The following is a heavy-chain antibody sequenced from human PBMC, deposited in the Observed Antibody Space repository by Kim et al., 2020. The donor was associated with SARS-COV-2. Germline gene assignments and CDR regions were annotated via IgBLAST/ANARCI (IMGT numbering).Heavy chain of an antibody. Sequence: DYAAPVKGRFTISRDDSKNTLYLQMNSLKSEDTAMYYCSTDPIVVVTTGAYWGQGTLVTVSS. D-gene: IGHD3-22*01. J-gene: IGHJ4*02. V-gene: IGHV3-15*01. CDR3: STDPIVVVTTGAY.